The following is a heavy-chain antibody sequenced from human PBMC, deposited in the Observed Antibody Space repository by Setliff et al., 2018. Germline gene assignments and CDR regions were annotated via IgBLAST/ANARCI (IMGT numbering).Heavy chain of an antibody. Sequence: GSLRLSCAASGFTFSGYSMNWVRQAPGKGLEWVSGITWDGGSTYYADSVKGRFTISRDNSKNSLYLQMNSLRAEDAALYYCAKGLTGDWGVDYWGQGTLVTVSS. CDR1: GFTFSGYS. V-gene: IGHV3-43D*04. D-gene: IGHD7-27*01. CDR2: ITWDGGST. CDR3: AKGLTGDWGVDY. J-gene: IGHJ4*02.